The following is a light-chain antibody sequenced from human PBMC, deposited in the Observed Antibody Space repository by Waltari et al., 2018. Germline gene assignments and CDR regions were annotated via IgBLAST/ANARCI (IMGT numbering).Light chain of an antibody. Sequence: DIVVTQSPLSLPVTPGEPASIPRRSSQSLLDTNGYNLLDWYLQKPGQSPQLLIYFGSNRASGVPDRFSGSGSGRDFTLKISRVEAEDVGVYYCMQALQTPWTFGQGTKVEIK. CDR3: MQALQTPWT. J-gene: IGKJ1*01. CDR2: FGS. CDR1: QSLLDTNGYNL. V-gene: IGKV2-28*01.